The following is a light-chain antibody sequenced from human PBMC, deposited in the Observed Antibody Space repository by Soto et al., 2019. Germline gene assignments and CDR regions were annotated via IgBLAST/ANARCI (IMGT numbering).Light chain of an antibody. CDR1: QSVSSSY. J-gene: IGKJ1*01. CDR3: HQYGSSPTWT. Sequence: EIVLTQSPGTLSLSPGERATLSCRASQSVSSSYLAWYQQKPGQAPRLLIYGASSRATGIPDRFSGGGSGTEFTLTISRLEPEDFAVYYCHQYGSSPTWTFGQGTKVDIK. V-gene: IGKV3-20*01. CDR2: GAS.